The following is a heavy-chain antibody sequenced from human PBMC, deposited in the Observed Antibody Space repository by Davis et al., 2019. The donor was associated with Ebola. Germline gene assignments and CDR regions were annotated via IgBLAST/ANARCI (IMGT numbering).Heavy chain of an antibody. D-gene: IGHD3-3*01. CDR1: GFTFSSYA. CDR2: ISGSGGST. CDR3: AKDIDDFWSGGDY. J-gene: IGHJ4*02. Sequence: GESLKISCAASGFTFSSYAMSWVRQAPGKGLEWVSAISGSGGSTYYADSVKGRFTISRDNSKNTLYLQMNSLRAEDTAVYYCAKDIDDFWSGGDYWGQGTLVTVSS. V-gene: IGHV3-23*01.